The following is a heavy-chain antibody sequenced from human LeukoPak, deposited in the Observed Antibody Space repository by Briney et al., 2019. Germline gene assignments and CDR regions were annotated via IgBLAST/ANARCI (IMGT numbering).Heavy chain of an antibody. J-gene: IGHJ3*02. CDR3: ARQGSGYYYVSRQDAFDI. V-gene: IGHV5-51*01. CDR1: GYSFTSYW. Sequence: KPGESLKISCKGSGYSFTSYWIGWVRQMPGKGLEWMGIIYPGDSDTRYSPSFQGQVTISADKSISTAYLQWSSLKASDTAMYYCARQGSGYYYVSRQDAFDIWGQGTMVTVSS. D-gene: IGHD3-22*01. CDR2: IYPGDSDT.